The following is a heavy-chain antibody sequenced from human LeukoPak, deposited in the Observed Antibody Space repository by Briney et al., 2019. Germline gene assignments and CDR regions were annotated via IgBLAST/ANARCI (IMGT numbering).Heavy chain of an antibody. CDR3: ARGSHSSSPEIDY. D-gene: IGHD6-6*01. V-gene: IGHV3-11*01. CDR2: ISSSGSTI. CDR1: GFTFSDYY. Sequence: GSLRLSCAASGFTFSDYYMSWIRQAPGKGLEWVSYISSSGSTIYYADSVRGRFTISRDNAKNSLYLQMNSLRAEDTAVYYCARGSHSSSPEIDYWGQGTLVTVSS. J-gene: IGHJ4*02.